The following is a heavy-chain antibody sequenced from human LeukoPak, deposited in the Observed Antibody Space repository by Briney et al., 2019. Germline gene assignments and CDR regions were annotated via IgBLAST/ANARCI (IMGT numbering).Heavy chain of an antibody. Sequence: KPSETLPLTCTVSGGSISSYYWSWIRQPAGKGLEWIGRIYTSGSTNYNPSLKSRVTMSVDTSKNQFSLKLSSVTAADTAVYYCARDLSSVGSGSYYTGDYWGQGTLVTVSS. V-gene: IGHV4-4*07. CDR3: ARDLSSVGSGSYYTGDY. J-gene: IGHJ4*02. CDR1: GGSISSYY. D-gene: IGHD3-10*01. CDR2: IYTSGST.